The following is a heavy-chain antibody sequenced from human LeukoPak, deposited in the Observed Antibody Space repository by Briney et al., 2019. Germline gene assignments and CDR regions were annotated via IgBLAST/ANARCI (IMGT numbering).Heavy chain of an antibody. CDR2: IYYSGST. J-gene: IGHJ5*02. D-gene: IGHD3-22*01. V-gene: IGHV4-39*01. CDR3: ASTYYYDSSGYYPNWFDP. Sequence: SETLSLTCTVSGGSISSSSYYWGWIRQPPGKGLEWIGSIYYSGSTYYNPSLKSRVTISADTSKNQFSLKLSSVTAADTAVYYCASTYYYDSSGYYPNWFDPWGQGTWSPSPQ. CDR1: GGSISSSSYY.